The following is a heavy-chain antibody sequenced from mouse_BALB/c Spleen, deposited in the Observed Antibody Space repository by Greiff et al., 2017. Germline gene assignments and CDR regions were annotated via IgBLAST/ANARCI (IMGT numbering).Heavy chain of an antibody. CDR1: GYTFTSYT. Sequence: VKLMESGAELARPGASVKMSCKASGYTFTSYTMHWVKQRPGQGLEWIGYINPSSGYTNYNQKFKDKATLTADKSSSTAYMQLSSLTSEDSAVYYCASYGNYELAYWGQGTLVTVSA. CDR3: ASYGNYELAY. J-gene: IGHJ3*01. V-gene: IGHV1-4*01. D-gene: IGHD2-1*01. CDR2: INPSSGYT.